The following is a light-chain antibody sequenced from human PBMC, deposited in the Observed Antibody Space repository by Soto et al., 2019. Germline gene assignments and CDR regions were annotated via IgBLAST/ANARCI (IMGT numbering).Light chain of an antibody. J-gene: IGKJ1*01. V-gene: IGKV3-20*01. CDR2: GAS. Sequence: IALTQSPGTLSLSPRARTTLSCRASQSISRYLAWYQQKPGQGPRLLIYGASSRATGTPDRFSGSGSGTDFTLTINRLEPEDFALYYCQQYGSSPPTFGQGTKVDIK. CDR3: QQYGSSPPT. CDR1: QSISRY.